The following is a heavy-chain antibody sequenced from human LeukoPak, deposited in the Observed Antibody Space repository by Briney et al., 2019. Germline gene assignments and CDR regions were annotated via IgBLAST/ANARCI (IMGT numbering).Heavy chain of an antibody. CDR3: ARDERYDSSGYPFDY. Sequence: ASVKVSCKASGYTFTGYFIHWVRQAPGQGLEWMGWINPNNGGTNYAQKFQGRVTMTRDTSISTAYMELSRLRSDDTAVYYCARDERYDSSGYPFDYWGQGTLVTVSS. J-gene: IGHJ4*02. D-gene: IGHD3-22*01. V-gene: IGHV1-2*02. CDR2: INPNNGGT. CDR1: GYTFTGYF.